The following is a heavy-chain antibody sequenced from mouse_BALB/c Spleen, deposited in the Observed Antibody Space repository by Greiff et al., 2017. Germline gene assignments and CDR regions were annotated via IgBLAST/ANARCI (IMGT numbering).Heavy chain of an antibody. D-gene: IGHD1-2*01. CDR2: ISSGSSTI. V-gene: IGHV5-17*02. Sequence: EVHLVESGGGLVQPGGSRKLSCAASGFTFSSFGMHWVRQAPEKGLEWVAYISSGSSTIYYADTVKGRFTISRDNTKNTLFLQLTSLRSEDTAMFYCARSATTGFAYWGQGTLVTVSA. J-gene: IGHJ3*01. CDR1: GFTFSSFG. CDR3: ARSATTGFAY.